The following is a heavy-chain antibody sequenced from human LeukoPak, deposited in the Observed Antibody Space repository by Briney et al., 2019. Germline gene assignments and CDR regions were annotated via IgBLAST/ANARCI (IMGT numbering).Heavy chain of an antibody. Sequence: GGTLRLSCAASGFTFSSYGVHWVRQAPGKGLEWVSFIRYDGSNKYYADSVKGRFTISRDNSKNTLYLQMNSLRAEDTALYYCAKCRYSSGYYSFDYWGQGTLVTVSS. J-gene: IGHJ4*02. V-gene: IGHV3-30*02. CDR3: AKCRYSSGYYSFDY. D-gene: IGHD3-22*01. CDR1: GFTFSSYG. CDR2: IRYDGSNK.